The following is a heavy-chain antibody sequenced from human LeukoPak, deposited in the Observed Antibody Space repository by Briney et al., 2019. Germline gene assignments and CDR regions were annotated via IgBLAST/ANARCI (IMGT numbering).Heavy chain of an antibody. CDR2: ISGSDGST. CDR1: GFTFSSYA. CDR3: ARDPEGAFDI. J-gene: IGHJ3*02. V-gene: IGHV3-23*01. Sequence: LTGGSLRLSCAASGFTFSSYAMSWVRQAPGKGLEWVSAISGSDGSTYYADSVKGRFTISRDNSKNTLDLQMNSLRAEDTAVYYCARDPEGAFDIWGQGTMVTVSS.